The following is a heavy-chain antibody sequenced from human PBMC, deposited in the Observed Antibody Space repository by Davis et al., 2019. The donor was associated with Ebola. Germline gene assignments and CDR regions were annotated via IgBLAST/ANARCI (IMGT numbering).Heavy chain of an antibody. Sequence: HTGGSLRLSCAASGFTFSSYWMHWVRQAPGKGLVWVSRINSDGSSTSYADSVKGRFTISRDNAKNTLYLQMNSLRAEDTAVYYCAKETYYYYGMDVWGQGTTVTVSS. CDR3: AKETYYYYGMDV. CDR2: INSDGSST. V-gene: IGHV3-74*01. CDR1: GFTFSSYW. J-gene: IGHJ6*02.